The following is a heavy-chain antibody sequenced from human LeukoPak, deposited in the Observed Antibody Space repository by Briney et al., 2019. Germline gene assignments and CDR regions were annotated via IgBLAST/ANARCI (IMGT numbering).Heavy chain of an antibody. CDR2: ISWEGGST. J-gene: IGHJ4*02. D-gene: IGHD1-7*01. CDR1: GFTFDDYA. Sequence: GGSLRLSCAASGFTFDDYAMHWVRQAPGKGLEWVSLISWEGGSTYYADSVKGRFTISRDNSKNSLYLQMNSLRAEDTAVYYCARAHNWKYGSFDFWGQGTLVTVSS. V-gene: IGHV3-43D*03. CDR3: ARAHNWKYGSFDF.